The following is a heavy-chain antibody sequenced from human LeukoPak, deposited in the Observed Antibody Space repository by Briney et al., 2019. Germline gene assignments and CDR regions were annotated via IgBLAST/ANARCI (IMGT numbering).Heavy chain of an antibody. D-gene: IGHD2-15*01. CDR1: GYSISSGYY. CDR3: AREVVQVDFDY. J-gene: IGHJ4*02. CDR2: IYHSGST. V-gene: IGHV4-38-2*02. Sequence: SETLSLTCTVSGYSISSGYYWGWIRQPPGKGLEWIGSIYHSGSTYYNPSLKSRVTISVDTSKNQFSLKLSSVTAADTAVYYCAREVVQVDFDYWGQGTLVTVSS.